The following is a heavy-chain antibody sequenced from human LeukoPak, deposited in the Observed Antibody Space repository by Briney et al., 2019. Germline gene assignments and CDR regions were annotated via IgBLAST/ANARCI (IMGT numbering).Heavy chain of an antibody. J-gene: IGHJ4*02. CDR1: GFTAITND. CDR2: LYSDGNT. CDR3: ARGVEPLAADTLAY. V-gene: IGHV3-53*01. D-gene: IGHD1-14*01. Sequence: GGSLRLSCAASGFTAITNDMTWVRQAPGKGLEWVSVLYSDGNTKYADSVQGRFTISRDNSKNTLYLEMNSLSPDDTAVYYCARGVEPLAADTLAYWGQGTLVTVSS.